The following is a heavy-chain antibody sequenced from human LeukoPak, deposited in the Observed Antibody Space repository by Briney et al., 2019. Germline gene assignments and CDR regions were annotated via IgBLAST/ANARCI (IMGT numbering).Heavy chain of an antibody. Sequence: SETLSLTCTVSGGSLRSSGHWWVWIRQPPGKGLEWIGSIHYSGKVYYNPSLKGRVTTSVDTSTDQFSLRLSSATAADSAIYYCARQSGDQSSAWYFDAWGQGTLVTVSS. CDR2: IHYSGKV. CDR3: ARQSGDQSSAWYFDA. D-gene: IGHD6-19*01. V-gene: IGHV4-39*01. CDR1: GGSLRSSGHW. J-gene: IGHJ4*02.